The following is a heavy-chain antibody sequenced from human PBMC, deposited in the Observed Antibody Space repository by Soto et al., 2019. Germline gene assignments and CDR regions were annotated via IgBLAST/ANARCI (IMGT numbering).Heavy chain of an antibody. CDR2: VSGSDTYT. CDR3: AMKTTVTKPYDY. CDR1: GFNFRDYY. Sequence: QVQLVVSGGGLVKPGGSLRLSCAASGFNFRDYYMSWFRQAPGKWLEWVSYVSGSDTYTNYADSVKGRFTVFRDNTKNSGYLQMDRLRDKDTAVYYCAMKTTVTKPYDYGGQGTLVTVS. D-gene: IGHD4-17*01. J-gene: IGHJ4*02. V-gene: IGHV3-11*06.